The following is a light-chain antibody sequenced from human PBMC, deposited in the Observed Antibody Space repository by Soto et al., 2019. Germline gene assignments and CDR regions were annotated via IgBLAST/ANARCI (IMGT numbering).Light chain of an antibody. CDR2: DVS. CDR1: QTLRSGY. CDR3: QQSNSFPRT. J-gene: IGKJ4*01. Sequence: EIVLTQSPGTLSLSPGDRATLSCRASQTLRSGYLAWYQHKPGQPPRLLIYDVSSRTPGTPDRFSGSGSGTDFALTISRLEPEDSATYFCQQSNSFPRTFGGGTKVEVK. V-gene: IGKV3-20*01.